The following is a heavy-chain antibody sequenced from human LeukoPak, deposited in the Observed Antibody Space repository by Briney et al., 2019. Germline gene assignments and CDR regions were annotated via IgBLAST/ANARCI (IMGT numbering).Heavy chain of an antibody. CDR2: ISYDGSNK. Sequence: GGSLRLSCAASGFTFSSYSMNWVRQAPGKGLEWVAVISYDGSNKYYADSVKGRFTISRDNSKNTLYLQMNSLRAEDTAVYYCAKGRSYWHAFDIWGQGTMVTVSS. D-gene: IGHD1-26*01. J-gene: IGHJ3*02. CDR3: AKGRSYWHAFDI. CDR1: GFTFSSYS. V-gene: IGHV3-30*18.